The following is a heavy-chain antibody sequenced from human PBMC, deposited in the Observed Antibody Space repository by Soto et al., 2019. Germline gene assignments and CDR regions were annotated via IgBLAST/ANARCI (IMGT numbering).Heavy chain of an antibody. CDR1: GFTVSSNY. V-gene: IGHV3-53*01. J-gene: IGHJ6*02. Sequence: GGSLGLACASSGFTVSSNYMSWVRQAPGKGLEWVSVIYSGGSTYYADSVKGRFTISRDNSKNTLYLQMNSLRAEDTAVYYCARDSIALAGTDLPSVYYGMDVCGQGTMVTVYS. D-gene: IGHD1-1*01. CDR2: IYSGGST. CDR3: ARDSIALAGTDLPSVYYGMDV.